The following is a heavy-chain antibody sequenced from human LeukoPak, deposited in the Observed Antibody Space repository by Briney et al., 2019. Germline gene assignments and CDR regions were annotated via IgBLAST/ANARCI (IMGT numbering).Heavy chain of an antibody. Sequence: GGSLRLSCAASGFTFSSYWVSWVRQAPGKGLEWVANIKQDGSEKYYVDSVKGRFTISRDNAKNSLYLQMNSLRAEDTAVYYCARWKTSDTRHLDYWGQGTLVTVSS. CDR1: GFTFSSYW. V-gene: IGHV3-7*01. CDR2: IKQDGSEK. CDR3: ARWKTSDTRHLDY. J-gene: IGHJ4*02. D-gene: IGHD1-1*01.